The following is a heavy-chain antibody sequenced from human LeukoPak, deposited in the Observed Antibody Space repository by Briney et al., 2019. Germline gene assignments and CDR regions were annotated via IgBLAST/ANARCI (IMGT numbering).Heavy chain of an antibody. CDR1: GDSVSNNSAA. V-gene: IGHV6-1*01. D-gene: IGHD1-1*01. CDR2: TYYRSKWYI. Sequence: SQTLSLTCDISGDSVSNNSAAWNWFRQSPSRGLEWLGRTYYRSKWYIDYAVSVKSRIIINQDTSKNQFSLQLNSVTPEDTGVYYCGRGTGPFDYWGQGTLVTVSS. J-gene: IGHJ4*02. CDR3: GRGTGPFDY.